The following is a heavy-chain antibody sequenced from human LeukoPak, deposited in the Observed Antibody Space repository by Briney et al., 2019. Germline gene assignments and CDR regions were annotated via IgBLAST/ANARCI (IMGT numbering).Heavy chain of an antibody. Sequence: SETLSLTCTVSGGSISSGGYYWSWIRQHPGKGLEWIGYIYYSGSTNYNPSLKSRVTISVDTSKNQFSLKLSSVTAADTAVYYCARDSCRGGSCYSRNWFDPWGQGTLVTVSS. CDR3: ARDSCRGGSCYSRNWFDP. J-gene: IGHJ5*02. D-gene: IGHD2-15*01. CDR2: IYYSGST. V-gene: IGHV4-31*03. CDR1: GGSISSGGYY.